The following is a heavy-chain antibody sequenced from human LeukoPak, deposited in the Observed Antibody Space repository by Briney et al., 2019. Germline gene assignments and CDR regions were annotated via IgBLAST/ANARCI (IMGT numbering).Heavy chain of an antibody. D-gene: IGHD2-15*01. CDR1: GFTFSSYW. CDR3: ARRYCSGGNCYSYFDY. J-gene: IGHJ4*02. CDR2: IKQDGGEK. V-gene: IGHV3-7*01. Sequence: GGSLRLSCAASGFTFSSYWMNWVRQAPGKGLEWVANIKQDGGEKYYVDSVEGRFTISRDNAKNSLYLQMNSLRAGDTAVYYCARRYCSGGNCYSYFDYWGQGTLVTVSS.